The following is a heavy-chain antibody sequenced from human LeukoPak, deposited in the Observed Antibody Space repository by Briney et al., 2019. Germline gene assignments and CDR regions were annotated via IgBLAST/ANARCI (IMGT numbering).Heavy chain of an antibody. CDR1: GFTFSSYS. Sequence: GGSLRLSCAASGFTFSSYSMNWVRQAPGKGLEWVSSISGSSSYIYYADSVKGRFTISRDNAKNSLYLQMNSLRAEDTAVYYCARDQIWFGELVPYMDVWGKGTTVTVSS. V-gene: IGHV3-21*01. CDR3: ARDQIWFGELVPYMDV. D-gene: IGHD3-10*01. J-gene: IGHJ6*03. CDR2: ISGSSSYI.